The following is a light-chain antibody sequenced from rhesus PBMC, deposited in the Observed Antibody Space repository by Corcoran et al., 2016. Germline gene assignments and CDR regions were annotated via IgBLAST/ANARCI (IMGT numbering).Light chain of an antibody. CDR1: QSVSSS. CDR2: GAS. V-gene: IGKV3-24*01. J-gene: IGKJ3*01. CDR3: LQHSNWPFT. Sequence: EIVMTQSPATLSLSPGERATLPCRASQSVSSSLAWYQQKPGQAPRLLIYGASSRATGIPDRFSGSGSGTDFTLTISSLEPEDVAVYYCLQHSNWPFTFGPGTKLDIK.